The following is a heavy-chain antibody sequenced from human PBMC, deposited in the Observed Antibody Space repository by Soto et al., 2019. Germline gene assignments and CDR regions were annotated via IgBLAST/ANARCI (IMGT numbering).Heavy chain of an antibody. CDR3: AGTKYAGSAYYYSDLGL. CDR2: IITIFGTA. J-gene: IGHJ2*01. CDR1: EGTFRNYA. Sequence: QVELVQSGAEVKKPGSSVKVSCQASEGTFRNYAISWVRQAPGQGLAWMGGIITIFGTANYAQKFQGRVTITAATYATTVYLEVSSRRSEDAAVYYYAGTKYAGSAYYYSDLGLWCGGTLGTVSS. D-gene: IGHD3-3*01. V-gene: IGHV1-69*06.